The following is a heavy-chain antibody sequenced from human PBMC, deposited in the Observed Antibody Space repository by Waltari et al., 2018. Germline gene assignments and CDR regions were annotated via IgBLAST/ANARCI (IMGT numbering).Heavy chain of an antibody. CDR3: ARIVVGSSSRYYYGMDV. D-gene: IGHD6-6*01. V-gene: IGHV3-72*01. CDR2: TRNKANSYTT. Sequence: EVQLVESGGGLVQPGGSLRLSCAASGFTFSDHYMDWVRQAPGKGLEWVGRTRNKANSYTTEYAASVKGRFTISRDDSKNSLYLQMNSLKTEDTAVYYCARIVVGSSSRYYYGMDVWGQGTTVTVSS. J-gene: IGHJ6*02. CDR1: GFTFSDHY.